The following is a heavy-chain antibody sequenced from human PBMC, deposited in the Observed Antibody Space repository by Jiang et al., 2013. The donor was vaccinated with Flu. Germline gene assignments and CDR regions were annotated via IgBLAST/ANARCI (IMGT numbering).Heavy chain of an antibody. CDR2: ISYDGSNK. CDR3: AKYIPNRYYDFWSGYSDAFDI. V-gene: IGHV3-30*18. Sequence: RSLRLSCAASGFTFSSYGMHWVRQAPGKGLEWVALISYDGSNKYYADSVKGRFTISRDNSKNTLYLQMNSLRAEDTAVYYCAKYIPNRYYDFWSGYSDAFDIWGQGTMVTVSS. CDR1: GFTFSSYG. D-gene: IGHD3-3*01. J-gene: IGHJ3*02.